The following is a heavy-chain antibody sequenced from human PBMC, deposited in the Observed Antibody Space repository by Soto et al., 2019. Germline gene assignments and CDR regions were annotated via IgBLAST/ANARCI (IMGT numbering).Heavy chain of an antibody. D-gene: IGHD1-1*01. V-gene: IGHV3-7*01. Sequence: GGSLRLSCAASGFTFSGYWMSWDRQAPGKGLEWVANIKRDGSEKYYVDSVKGRFTISRDNAKNSLWLQMNSLRAEDTAVYYCARDWERFDYWGQGTLVTVSS. J-gene: IGHJ4*02. CDR2: IKRDGSEK. CDR1: GFTFSGYW. CDR3: ARDWERFDY.